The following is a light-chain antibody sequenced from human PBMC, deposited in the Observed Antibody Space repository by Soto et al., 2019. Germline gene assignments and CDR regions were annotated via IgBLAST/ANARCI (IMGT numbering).Light chain of an antibody. V-gene: IGLV2-14*01. CDR3: CSYAGSYSYV. CDR2: EVS. Sequence: QSVLSQPASVSGSPGQSITISCTGTSSDVGGYNYVSWYQQHPGKAPKLMIYEVSNRPSGVSPRFSGSKSGNTASLTISGLQAEDEADYYCCSYAGSYSYVFGTGTKLTVL. CDR1: SSDVGGYNY. J-gene: IGLJ1*01.